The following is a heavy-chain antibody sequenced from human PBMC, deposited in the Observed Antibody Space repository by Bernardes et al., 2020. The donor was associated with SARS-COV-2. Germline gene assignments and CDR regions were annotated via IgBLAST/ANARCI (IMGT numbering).Heavy chain of an antibody. V-gene: IGHV5-51*01. D-gene: IGHD3-10*01. Sequence: GESLKISCKASGYIFSNYWIGWVRQMPGKGLEWMGIIWPRDSDTKYNPSFQGQITISVDKSITTAFLQWSSLKASDTAIYYCVRGRWALPFDFWGQGALVTVSS. CDR3: VRGRWALPFDF. J-gene: IGHJ4*02. CDR2: IWPRDSDT. CDR1: GYIFSNYW.